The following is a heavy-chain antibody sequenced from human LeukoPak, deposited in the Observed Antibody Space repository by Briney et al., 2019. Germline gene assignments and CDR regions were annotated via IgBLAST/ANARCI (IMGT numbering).Heavy chain of an antibody. D-gene: IGHD3-22*01. CDR3: ARDRSRDYYDSSGYLGY. CDR2: ISSSGSTI. J-gene: IGHJ4*02. CDR1: GFTFSSYE. V-gene: IGHV3-48*03. Sequence: GGSLRLSCAASGFTFSSYEMNWVRQAPGKGLEWVSYISSSGSTIYYADSVKGRFTISRDNAKNSLYLQMNSLRAEDTAVYYCARDRSRDYYDSSGYLGYWGQGTLVTVSS.